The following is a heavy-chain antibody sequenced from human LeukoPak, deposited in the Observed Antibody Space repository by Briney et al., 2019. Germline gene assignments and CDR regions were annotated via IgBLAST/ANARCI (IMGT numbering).Heavy chain of an antibody. V-gene: IGHV3-30*18. CDR2: ISYDGSNK. D-gene: IGHD4-17*01. CDR1: GFTFSSYG. Sequence: GGSLRLSCAASGFTFSSYGMHWVRQAPGKGLEWVAVISYDGSNKYYADSVKGRFTTSRDNSKNTLYLQMNSLRAEDTAVYYCAKAHDYGDLVLYYYYGMDVWGQGTTVTVSS. J-gene: IGHJ6*02. CDR3: AKAHDYGDLVLYYYYGMDV.